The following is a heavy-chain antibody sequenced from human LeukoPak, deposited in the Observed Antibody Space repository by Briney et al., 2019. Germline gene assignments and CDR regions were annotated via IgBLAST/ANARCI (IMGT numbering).Heavy chain of an antibody. J-gene: IGHJ6*03. V-gene: IGHV3-23*01. CDR3: AKRGYSGYDAYYYYYYMDV. CDR2: ISGSGGST. D-gene: IGHD5-12*01. CDR1: GFTFSSYA. Sequence: GGSLRLSCAASGFTFSSYAMSWVRQAPGKGLEWVSAISGSGGSTYYADSVKGRFTISRDNSKNALYLQMNSLRAEDTAVYYCAKRGYSGYDAYYYYYYMDVWGKGTTVTISS.